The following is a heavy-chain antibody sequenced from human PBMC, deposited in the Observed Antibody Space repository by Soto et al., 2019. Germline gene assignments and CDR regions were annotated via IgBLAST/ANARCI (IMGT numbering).Heavy chain of an antibody. V-gene: IGHV3-74*01. D-gene: IGHD2-21*02. CDR3: ERGDGDRYDGPGYLGRH. J-gene: IGHJ4*02. Sequence: EVQLVQSGGGLVQPGGSLTLSCAASGFTFSSYWMHWVRQAPGKGLVWVSRIRSDGSDPIYPESVKGRPTTSRDNAGNTLYLQVSRLRAEGTGISLCERGDGDRYDGPGYLGRHWAQGTLVTASS. CDR1: GFTFSSYW. CDR2: IRSDGSDP.